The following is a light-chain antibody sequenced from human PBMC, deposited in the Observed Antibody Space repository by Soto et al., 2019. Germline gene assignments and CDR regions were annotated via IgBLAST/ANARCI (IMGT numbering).Light chain of an antibody. V-gene: IGLV2-14*03. J-gene: IGLJ1*01. CDR2: DVS. CDR3: SSYTTSNTRQIV. CDR1: SSDVGGYNY. Sequence: QSVLTQPASVSGSPGQSITISCTGTSSDVGGYNYVSWYQHHPGEAPKLMIYDVSNRPSGVSNRFSGSKSGNTASLTISGLQPEDEADYYCSSYTTSNTRQIVFVTGSMVTVL.